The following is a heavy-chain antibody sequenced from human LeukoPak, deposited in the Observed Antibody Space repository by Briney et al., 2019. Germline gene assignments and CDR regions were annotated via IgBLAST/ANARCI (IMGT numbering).Heavy chain of an antibody. CDR2: IKQDGSEK. CDR3: AKEGY. Sequence: GGSLRLSCAASGFTFSSYSMNWVRQAPGKGLEWVASIKQDGSEKYYVDSVSGRFTISRDNAKNSLYLQMNSLRAEDTAVYYCAKEGYWGQGTLVTVSS. CDR1: GFTFSSYS. V-gene: IGHV3-7*01. J-gene: IGHJ4*02.